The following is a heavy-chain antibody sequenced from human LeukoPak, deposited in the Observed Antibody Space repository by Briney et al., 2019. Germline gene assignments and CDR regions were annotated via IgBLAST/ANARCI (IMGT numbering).Heavy chain of an antibody. V-gene: IGHV4-4*09. CDR3: ARHDFDYSSSSANFFDP. J-gene: IGHJ5*02. Sequence: KPSETLSLTCTVSGGSISNYYWSWIRQPPGKGLEWIGFIYTSGSSDHNPSLKSRVTISLDTSKNQFSLKLSSVPAADTAVYYCARHDFDYSSSSANFFDPWGQGTLVTVSS. CDR1: GGSISNYY. D-gene: IGHD6-6*01. CDR2: IYTSGSS.